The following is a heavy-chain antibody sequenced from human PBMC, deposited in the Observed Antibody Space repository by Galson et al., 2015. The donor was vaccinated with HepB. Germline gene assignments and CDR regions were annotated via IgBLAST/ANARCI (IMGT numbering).Heavy chain of an antibody. CDR3: AKDRAYMITFGGRFDY. V-gene: IGHV3-30*18. D-gene: IGHD3-16*01. CDR2: ISYDGSNK. Sequence: SLRLSCAASGFTFSSYGMHWVRQAPGKGLEWVAVISYDGSNKYYADSVKGRFTISRDNSKNTLYLQMNSLRAEDTAVYYCAKDRAYMITFGGRFDYWGQGTLVTVSS. J-gene: IGHJ4*02. CDR1: GFTFSSYG.